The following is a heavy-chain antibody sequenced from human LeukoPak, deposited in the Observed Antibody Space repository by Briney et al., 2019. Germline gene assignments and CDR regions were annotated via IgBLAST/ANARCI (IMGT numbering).Heavy chain of an antibody. CDR1: GVTFSSYA. D-gene: IGHD2-15*01. CDR2: IIPIFGTA. Sequence: EPSVKVSCTASGVTFSSYAISWVRQAPGQGLEWMGRIIPIFGTANYAQKFQGRVTITTDESMTRASMERRSLTSEDTAVSYCSIGPGYCSGGSCYSDLAEYCQHWGQGTLVTVSS. J-gene: IGHJ1*01. CDR3: SIGPGYCSGGSCYSDLAEYCQH. V-gene: IGHV1-69*05.